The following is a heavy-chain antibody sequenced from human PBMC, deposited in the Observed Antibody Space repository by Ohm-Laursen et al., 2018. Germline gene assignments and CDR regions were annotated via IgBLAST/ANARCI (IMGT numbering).Heavy chain of an antibody. CDR2: IREDGAEI. J-gene: IGHJ2*01. Sequence: GSLRLSCAASGFTFNSYWMRWVRQAPGKGLEWVANIREDGAEIYYVDSVRGRFTISRDNAKNSLYLQMNSLRAEDTAVYYCAREGNWYFDLWGRGTLVTVSS. D-gene: IGHD3-10*01. CDR1: GFTFNSYW. V-gene: IGHV3-7*01. CDR3: AREGNWYFDL.